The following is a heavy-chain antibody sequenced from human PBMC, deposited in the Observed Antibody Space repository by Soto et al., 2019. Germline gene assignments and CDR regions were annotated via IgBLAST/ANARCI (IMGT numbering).Heavy chain of an antibody. V-gene: IGHV3-23*01. Sequence: GGSLRLSCAASGFTFSIYAMSWVRQAPGKGLEWVSAISGSGGSTYYADSVKGRFTISRDNSKNTLYLQMNSLRAEDTAVYYCAKDGDILTGYYDPTYGMDVWGQGTTVTVSS. D-gene: IGHD3-9*01. CDR3: AKDGDILTGYYDPTYGMDV. J-gene: IGHJ6*02. CDR1: GFTFSIYA. CDR2: ISGSGGST.